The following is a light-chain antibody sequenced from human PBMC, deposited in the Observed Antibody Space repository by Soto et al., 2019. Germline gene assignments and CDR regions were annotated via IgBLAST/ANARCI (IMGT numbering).Light chain of an antibody. V-gene: IGKV1-5*03. J-gene: IGKJ5*01. CDR1: QTITTV. Sequence: DIQMTQSPSTLSASVGDRVTITCRASQTITTVLAWYQQKPGRAPTLLIYKASTLESGVPSRFSGSGSETEFTLTISSLQPDDSATYHCQQYKTYPLTFGQGTRLEIK. CDR3: QQYKTYPLT. CDR2: KAS.